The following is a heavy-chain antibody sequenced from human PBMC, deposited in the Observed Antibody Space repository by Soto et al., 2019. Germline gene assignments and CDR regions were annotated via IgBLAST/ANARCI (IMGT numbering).Heavy chain of an antibody. CDR1: GDSVSSNTAA. CDR2: TFYRSKWYN. CDR3: TREVGTAHPFEY. V-gene: IGHV6-1*01. J-gene: IGHJ4*02. D-gene: IGHD1-1*01. Sequence: SQTLSLTCAISGDSVSSNTAAWNWIRQSPSRGLEWLGRTFYRSKWYNDYAQSVKSRITISPDTSKNQFSLQLSSVTPEDTAVYYCTREVGTAHPFEYWGQGTLVTVSS.